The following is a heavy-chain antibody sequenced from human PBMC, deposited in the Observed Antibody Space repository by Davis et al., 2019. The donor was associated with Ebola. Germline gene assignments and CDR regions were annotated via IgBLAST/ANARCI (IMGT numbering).Heavy chain of an antibody. J-gene: IGHJ4*02. CDR2: INGDGSST. D-gene: IGHD2-15*01. CDR3: ARSSAGVAARASYVNY. V-gene: IGHV3-74*01. Sequence: GESLKISCAVSGFTFSSFWMYWVRQAPGKGLVWVSRINGDGSSTSYADSVKGRFTISRDNAKNTLYLQMNSLRAEDTAVYYCARSSAGVAARASYVNYWGQGTLVTVSS. CDR1: GFTFSSFW.